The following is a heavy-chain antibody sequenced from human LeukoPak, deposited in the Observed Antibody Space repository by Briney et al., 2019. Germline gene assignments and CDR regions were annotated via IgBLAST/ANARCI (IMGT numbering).Heavy chain of an antibody. CDR2: LNPNSGGA. D-gene: IGHD7-27*01. V-gene: IGHV1-2*06. CDR3: ARDLSSTSNWEFDY. CDR1: GSPFIDYF. Sequence: GASGKVSCKASGSPFIDYFIHWVRQAPGQGVEWMGRLNPNSGGAEFTQEFQGRVTMTRDTSISTTYMELSRLTSDDTALYYCARDLSSTSNWEFDYWGQGTLVTVSS. J-gene: IGHJ4*02.